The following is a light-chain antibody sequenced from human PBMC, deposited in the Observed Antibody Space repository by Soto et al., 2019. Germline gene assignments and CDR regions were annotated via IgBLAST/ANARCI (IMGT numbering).Light chain of an antibody. J-gene: IGLJ1*01. CDR2: EVS. Sequence: QSVLTQPASVSGSPGQSITIYCAGTSSDIGTYNSVSWYQQHPGKAPKLMIYEVSNRPSGVSNRFSGSKSGDTASLIISGLQAEDEADYYCSSYRSSNIYVFGTGTQLTVL. CDR3: SSYRSSNIYV. CDR1: SSDIGTYNS. V-gene: IGLV2-14*01.